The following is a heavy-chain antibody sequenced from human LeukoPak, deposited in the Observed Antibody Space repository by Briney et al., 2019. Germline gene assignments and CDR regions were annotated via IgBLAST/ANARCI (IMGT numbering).Heavy chain of an antibody. V-gene: IGHV4-59*01. Sequence: PSETLSLTCTVSGGSISSYYWSWIRQPPGKGLVWIGYIYYSGSTNYNPSLKSRVTISVDTSKNQFSLKLSSVTAADTAVYYCARVEQQLVMGGWFDPWGQGTLVTVSS. J-gene: IGHJ5*02. CDR3: ARVEQQLVMGGWFDP. CDR1: GGSISSYY. D-gene: IGHD6-13*01. CDR2: IYYSGST.